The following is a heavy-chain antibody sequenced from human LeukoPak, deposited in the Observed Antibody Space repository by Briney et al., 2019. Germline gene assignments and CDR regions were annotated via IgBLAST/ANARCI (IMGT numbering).Heavy chain of an antibody. D-gene: IGHD3-22*01. J-gene: IGHJ4*02. CDR3: AKDRGSSGYYYPFDY. CDR1: GYTFTSYS. CDR2: ISTYNGNT. Sequence: ASVKVSCKASGYTFTSYSISWVRQAPGQGLEWMGWISTYNGNTNYAQKLQGRVTMTTDTSTSTAYMELRSLRSDDTAVYYCAKDRGSSGYYYPFDYWGQGTLVTVSS. V-gene: IGHV1-18*01.